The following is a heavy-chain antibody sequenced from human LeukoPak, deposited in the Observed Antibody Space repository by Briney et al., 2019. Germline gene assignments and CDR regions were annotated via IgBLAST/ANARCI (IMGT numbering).Heavy chain of an antibody. CDR2: ISSNGGST. Sequence: PGGSLRLSCSASGFTFSSYAMHWVRQAPGKGLEYVSAISSNGGSTYYADSVKGRFTISRDNSKNTLYLQMSSLRAEDTAVYYCVKTGPRDTAMSHSGYWGQGTLVTVSS. CDR1: GFTFSSYA. J-gene: IGHJ4*02. V-gene: IGHV3-64D*06. D-gene: IGHD5-18*01. CDR3: VKTGPRDTAMSHSGY.